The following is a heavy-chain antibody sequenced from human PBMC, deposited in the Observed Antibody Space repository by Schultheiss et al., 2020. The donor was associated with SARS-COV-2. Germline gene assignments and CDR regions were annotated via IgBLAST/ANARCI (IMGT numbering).Heavy chain of an antibody. CDR3: AKDRPAGRVVVPAAKALDY. CDR2: INSDGSST. Sequence: GGSLRLSCAASGFTFSSYWMHWVRQAPGKGLVWVSRINSDGSSTSYADSVKGRFTISRDNAKNTLYLQMNSLRAEDTAVYYCAKDRPAGRVVVPAAKALDYWGQGTLVTVSS. V-gene: IGHV3-74*01. J-gene: IGHJ4*02. CDR1: GFTFSSYW. D-gene: IGHD2-2*01.